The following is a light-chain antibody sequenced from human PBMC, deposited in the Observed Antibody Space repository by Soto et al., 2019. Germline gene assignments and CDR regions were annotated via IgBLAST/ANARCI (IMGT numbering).Light chain of an antibody. CDR2: GAS. CDR3: QQYDSSPLP. J-gene: IGKJ4*01. Sequence: EIVLTQSPGTLSLSPGERATLSCRASQSVSSSFLAWYQQKPGQAPRLLIYGASSRATGIPDRFSGSGSGTDFNLTISRLEPEDFAVYYCQQYDSSPLPFGGGTKVEIK. CDR1: QSVSSSF. V-gene: IGKV3-20*01.